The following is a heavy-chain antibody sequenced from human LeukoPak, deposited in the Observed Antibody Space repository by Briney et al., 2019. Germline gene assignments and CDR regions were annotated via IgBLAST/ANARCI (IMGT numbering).Heavy chain of an antibody. V-gene: IGHV3-23*01. CDR1: GLTFSDYS. D-gene: IGHD6-13*01. CDR3: AKDAAGPEY. J-gene: IGHJ4*02. CDR2: ISAGGGST. Sequence: GGSLRLSCAASGLTFSDYSMTWVRQAPGKGLFWVSGISAGGGSTYYADSVKGRFTISRDNSRNTLYLQMNSLRAEDTAVYYCAKDAAGPEYWGQGTLVTISS.